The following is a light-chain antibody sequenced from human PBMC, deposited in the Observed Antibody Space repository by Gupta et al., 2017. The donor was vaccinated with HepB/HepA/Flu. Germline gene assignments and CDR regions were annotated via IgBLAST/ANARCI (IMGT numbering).Light chain of an antibody. Sequence: DFHMTQSPSSLSASVGDRVPITRLASQTITNYLDWYYQRPGKAPRLLIDGTSSIQSEVPHRFSGSGFGTDFTLTISSLQPEDFATYYCQQSQTTPWTFGQGTKVEIK. V-gene: IGKV1-39*01. CDR2: GTS. CDR3: QQSQTTPWT. CDR1: QTITNY. J-gene: IGKJ1*01.